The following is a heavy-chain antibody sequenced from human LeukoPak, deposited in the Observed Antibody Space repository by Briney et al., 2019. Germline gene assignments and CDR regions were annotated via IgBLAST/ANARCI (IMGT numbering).Heavy chain of an antibody. Sequence: SETLPLTCTVSGGSISSYYWSWIRQPPGKGLEWIGYIYYSGSTNYNPSLKSRVTISVDTSKNQFSLKLSSVTAADTAVYYCARAPLIVYFDYWGQGTLVTVSS. V-gene: IGHV4-59*01. CDR1: GGSISSYY. J-gene: IGHJ4*02. D-gene: IGHD2-8*01. CDR3: ARAPLIVYFDY. CDR2: IYYSGST.